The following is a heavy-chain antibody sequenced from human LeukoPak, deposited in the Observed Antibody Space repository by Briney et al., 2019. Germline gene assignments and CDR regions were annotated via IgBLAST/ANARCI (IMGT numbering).Heavy chain of an antibody. D-gene: IGHD6-6*01. Sequence: PGGSLRLSCAASGFTFSSYAMSWVRQAPGKGLEWVSAISGSGGSTYYADSVKGRFTISRDNSKNTLYLQMNSLRAEDTAMYYCARVGREYSSSSPPDYWGQGTLVTVSS. CDR2: ISGSGGST. CDR1: GFTFSSYA. V-gene: IGHV3-23*01. CDR3: ARVGREYSSSSPPDY. J-gene: IGHJ4*02.